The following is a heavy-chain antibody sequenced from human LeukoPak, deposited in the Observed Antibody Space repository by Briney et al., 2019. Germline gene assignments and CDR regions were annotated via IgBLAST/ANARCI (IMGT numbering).Heavy chain of an antibody. V-gene: IGHV3-23*01. Sequence: PGGSLRLSCAASGFTFSSSAMSWVRQAPGKGLEWVSSISTSSGTTSYSDSVKGRFTISRDNSKNTLYLQMNSLRAEDTAVYYCAKRGGCDSGIFLDYFDYWGQGTLVTVSS. CDR3: AKRGGCDSGIFLDYFDY. CDR1: GFTFSSSA. J-gene: IGHJ4*02. CDR2: ISTSSGTT. D-gene: IGHD1-26*01.